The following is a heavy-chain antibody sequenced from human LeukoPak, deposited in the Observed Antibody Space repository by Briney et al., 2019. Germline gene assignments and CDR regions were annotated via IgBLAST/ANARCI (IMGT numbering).Heavy chain of an antibody. D-gene: IGHD1-1*01. CDR2: IYYSGST. CDR3: ARWYWKDGGFAFDI. J-gene: IGHJ3*02. CDR1: GGSISSGGYY. V-gene: IGHV4-31*03. Sequence: SETLSLTCTVSGGSISSGGYYWSWIRQHPGKGLEWIGYIYYSGSTYYNPSLKSRVTISVDTSKNQFSLKLSSVTAADTAVYYWARWYWKDGGFAFDIWGQGTMVTVSS.